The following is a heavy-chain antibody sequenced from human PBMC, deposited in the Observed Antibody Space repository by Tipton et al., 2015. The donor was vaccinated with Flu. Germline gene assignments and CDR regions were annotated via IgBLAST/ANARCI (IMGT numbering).Heavy chain of an antibody. J-gene: IGHJ4*02. V-gene: IGHV4-4*07. Sequence: TLSLTCNVSGGSLSGYYWSWIRQPAGKGLEWIGRIYTSGNTNYSPSLKSRVTMSVDTSKNQFSLKLSSMTAADTAVYYCARGQGNSGWRYFDYWGQGTLGTVSS. CDR3: ARGQGNSGWRYFDY. CDR2: IYTSGNT. CDR1: GGSLSGYY. D-gene: IGHD6-19*01.